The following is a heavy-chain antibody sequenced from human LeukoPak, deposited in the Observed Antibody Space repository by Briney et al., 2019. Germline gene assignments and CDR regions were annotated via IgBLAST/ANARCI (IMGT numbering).Heavy chain of an antibody. CDR1: GGTFSSYA. D-gene: IGHD2-21*02. J-gene: IGHJ3*02. CDR3: ARADCGGDCNDAFDI. Sequence: ASVKVSCKXSGGTFSSYAISWVRQAPGQGLEWMGGIIPIFGTANYAQKFQGRVTITTDESTSTAYMELSSLRSEDTAVYYCARADCGGDCNDAFDIWGQGTMVTVTS. V-gene: IGHV1-69*05. CDR2: IIPIFGTA.